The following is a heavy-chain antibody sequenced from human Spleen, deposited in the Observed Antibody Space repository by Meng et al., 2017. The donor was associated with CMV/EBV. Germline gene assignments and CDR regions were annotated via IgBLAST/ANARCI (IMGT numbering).Heavy chain of an antibody. V-gene: IGHV3-7*01. CDR3: ARDYYNSSGWGGFDP. CDR2: MNQDGSEK. J-gene: IGHJ6*02. Sequence: GGSLRLSCAASGFTFSTYWMSWVRQAPGKGLEWVANMNQDGSEKYYVDSVKGRFTISRDNAKNSLYLQMNSLRAEDTAIYYCARDYYNSSGWGGFDPWGQGTTVTVSS. D-gene: IGHD3-22*01. CDR1: GFTFSTYW.